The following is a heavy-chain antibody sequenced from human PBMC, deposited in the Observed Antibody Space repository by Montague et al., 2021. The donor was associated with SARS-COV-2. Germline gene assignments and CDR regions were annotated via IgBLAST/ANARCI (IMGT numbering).Heavy chain of an antibody. Sequence: SLRLSCAASGFTFSSYAMSWVRQAPGKGLEWVSGISDSGGSIYYADSVKGRFTISRDNSKNTLYLQMNSLRAEDTAVYYCAKGGERITMIVVVITLADFDXWGRGTLVTVSS. CDR2: ISDSGGSI. CDR3: AKGGERITMIVVVITLADFDX. CDR1: GFTFSSYA. D-gene: IGHD3-22*01. V-gene: IGHV3-23*01. J-gene: IGHJ4*02.